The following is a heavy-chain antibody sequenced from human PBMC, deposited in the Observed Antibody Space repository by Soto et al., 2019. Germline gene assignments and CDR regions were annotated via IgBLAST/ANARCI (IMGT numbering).Heavy chain of an antibody. J-gene: IGHJ4*02. Sequence: GGSLRLSCAVSGFTVNTNYMSWVRQAPGKGLEWVSVIYSSGTIYYADSVKGRFTISRDTSKNTLYLQMKSLRAEDTAVYYCARDWCSGGSCYSGEYYFDYWGQGTLVTVSS. V-gene: IGHV3-66*01. CDR2: IYSSGTI. D-gene: IGHD2-15*01. CDR1: GFTVNTNY. CDR3: ARDWCSGGSCYSGEYYFDY.